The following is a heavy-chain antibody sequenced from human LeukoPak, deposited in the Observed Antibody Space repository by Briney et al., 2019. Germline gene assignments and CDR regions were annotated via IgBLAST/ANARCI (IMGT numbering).Heavy chain of an antibody. CDR2: INDGDGNT. V-gene: IGHV1-3*01. Sequence: ASVKVSCKASGYTFTSYAVHWVRRAPGQSLEWMGYINDGDGNTKYSQEFQGRVTITRDTSASIVYMELSSLRYDDTAVYYCATNILVRDIINWFDPWGQGTLVTVSS. D-gene: IGHD3-10*01. J-gene: IGHJ5*02. CDR1: GYTFTSYA. CDR3: ATNILVRDIINWFDP.